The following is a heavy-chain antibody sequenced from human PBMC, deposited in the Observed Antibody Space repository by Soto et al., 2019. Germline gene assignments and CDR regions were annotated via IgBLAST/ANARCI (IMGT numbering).Heavy chain of an antibody. CDR3: ARRSYDFWSGSPTVWFDP. Sequence: PSETLSLTCTVSGGSISSYYWSWIRQPPGKGLEWIGYIYYSGSTNYNPSLKSRVTISVDTSKNQFSLKLSSVTAADTAVYYCARRSYDFWSGSPTVWFDPWGQGTLVTVSS. CDR1: GGSISSYY. CDR2: IYYSGST. J-gene: IGHJ5*02. D-gene: IGHD3-3*01. V-gene: IGHV4-59*08.